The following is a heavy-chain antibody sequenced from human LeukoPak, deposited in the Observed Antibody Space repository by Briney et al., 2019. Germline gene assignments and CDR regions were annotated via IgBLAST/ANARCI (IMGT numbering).Heavy chain of an antibody. Sequence: GGSLRLSCAASGFTFSSYGMHWVRQAPGKGLEWVAIIWYDGSDKYYADSVKGRFTISRDNAKNTVDLQMNSLRGEDTAVYYCARDAGDCGGDCPRWFDPWGQGTLVTVSS. V-gene: IGHV3-33*01. J-gene: IGHJ5*02. CDR2: IWYDGSDK. CDR3: ARDAGDCGGDCPRWFDP. D-gene: IGHD2-21*02. CDR1: GFTFSSYG.